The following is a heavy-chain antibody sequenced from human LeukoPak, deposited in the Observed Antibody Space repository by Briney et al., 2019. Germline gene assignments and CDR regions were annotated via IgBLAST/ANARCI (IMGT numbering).Heavy chain of an antibody. CDR2: ISSNGGST. D-gene: IGHD5-18*01. CDR1: GFTFSSYA. J-gene: IGHJ4*02. V-gene: IGHV3-64*01. CDR3: ARAGSYGYQTDY. Sequence: PGGSLRLSCAASGFTFSSYAMHWVRQAPGKGLEYVSAISSNGGSTYYANSVKGRFTISRDNSKNTLYLQMGSLRAEDIAVYYCARAGSYGYQTDYWGQGTLVTVSS.